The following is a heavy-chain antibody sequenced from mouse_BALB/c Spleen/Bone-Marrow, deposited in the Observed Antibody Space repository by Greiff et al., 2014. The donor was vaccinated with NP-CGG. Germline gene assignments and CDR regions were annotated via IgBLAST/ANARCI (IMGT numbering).Heavy chain of an antibody. CDR2: IIPSNGRS. CDR3: ARTYGDSPYFYAMDY. V-gene: IGHV1S81*02. Sequence: QVQLKHSGAELVKPGTSVKLSCKTSGYTFTSYWMHWVKQRPGQGLEWIGEIIPSNGRSNYNEKFKNKATLTVDKSSSTAYMQLSSLTSEDSAVYFCARTYGDSPYFYAMDYWGQGTSVTVSS. D-gene: IGHD2-13*01. J-gene: IGHJ4*01. CDR1: GYTFTSYW.